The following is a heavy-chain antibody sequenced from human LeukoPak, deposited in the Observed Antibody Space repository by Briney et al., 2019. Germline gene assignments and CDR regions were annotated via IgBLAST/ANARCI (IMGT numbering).Heavy chain of an antibody. Sequence: GGSLRLSCAASGFTFDDYAMHWVRQAPGKGLEWVSSISSSSSYIYYADSVKGRFTISRDNAKNSLYLQMNSLRAEDTAVYYCARAGSSSRPVILDYWGQGTLVTVSS. D-gene: IGHD6-13*01. V-gene: IGHV3-21*01. CDR1: GFTFDDYA. CDR3: ARAGSSSRPVILDY. CDR2: ISSSSSYI. J-gene: IGHJ4*02.